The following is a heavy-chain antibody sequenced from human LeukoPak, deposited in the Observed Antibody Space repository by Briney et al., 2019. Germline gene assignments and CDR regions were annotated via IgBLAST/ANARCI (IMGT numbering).Heavy chain of an antibody. CDR2: ISGSGGST. CDR3: AKVPITMVRGVILYYFDY. Sequence: GGSLRLSCAASGFTFSSYAMSWVRQAPGKGLEWVSAISGSGGSTYYADSVKGRFTISRDNSKNTLYLQMNSLRAEDTAVYYCAKVPITMVRGVILYYFDYWGQGTLVTVSS. D-gene: IGHD3-10*01. V-gene: IGHV3-23*01. J-gene: IGHJ4*02. CDR1: GFTFSSYA.